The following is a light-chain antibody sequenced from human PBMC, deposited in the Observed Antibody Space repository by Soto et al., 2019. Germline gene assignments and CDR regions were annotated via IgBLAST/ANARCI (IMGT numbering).Light chain of an antibody. J-gene: IGLJ2*01. V-gene: IGLV2-23*02. Sequence: QSVLTQPASVSGSPGQSITISCTGTSSDVGSYNLVSWYQHHPGKAPKLIIYEVTKPPSGVSYRFSGSKSGNKASLTISGLQAEDEAVYHCCSYAGTSTFLVFGGGTKLTVL. CDR3: CSYAGTSTFLV. CDR1: SSDVGSYNL. CDR2: EVT.